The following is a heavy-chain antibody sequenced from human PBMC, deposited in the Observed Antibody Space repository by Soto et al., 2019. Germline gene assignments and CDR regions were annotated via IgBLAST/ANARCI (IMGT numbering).Heavy chain of an antibody. V-gene: IGHV3-64D*06. Sequence: EVQLVESGGGLVQPGGSLRLSCSASGFTFSSYAMHWVRQAPGKGLEYVSAISSNGGSTYYADSVKGRFTISRDNSKNTLYLQMSSLRAEDTAVYYCVKNYYDSSGFGGRPPPTGSYYFDYWGQGTLVTVSS. CDR2: ISSNGGST. D-gene: IGHD3-22*01. CDR3: VKNYYDSSGFGGRPPPTGSYYFDY. J-gene: IGHJ4*02. CDR1: GFTFSSYA.